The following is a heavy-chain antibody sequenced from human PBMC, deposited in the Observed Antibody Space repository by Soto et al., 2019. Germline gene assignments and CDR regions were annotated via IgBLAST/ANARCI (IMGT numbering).Heavy chain of an antibody. Sequence: PSETLSLTCTVSGGSISSSSYYWGWIRQPPGKGLEWIGSIYYSGSTYYNPSLKSRVTISVDTSKNQFSLKLSSVTAADTAVYYCARATAMVFVSDHWGQGTLVTVSS. CDR2: IYYSGST. D-gene: IGHD5-18*01. CDR3: ARATAMVFVSDH. V-gene: IGHV4-39*01. J-gene: IGHJ4*02. CDR1: GGSISSSSYY.